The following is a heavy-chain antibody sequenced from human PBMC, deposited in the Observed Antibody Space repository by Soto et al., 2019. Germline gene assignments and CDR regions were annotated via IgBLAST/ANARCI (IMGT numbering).Heavy chain of an antibody. CDR2: INPNSGGT. V-gene: IGHV1-2*04. J-gene: IGHJ6*02. D-gene: IGHD6-6*01. CDR3: ARRATSYSSSFYYGMDV. CDR1: GYTFTGYY. Sequence: ASVKVSCKASGYTFTGYYMHWVRQAPGQGLEWMGWINPNSGGTNYAQKFQGWVTMTRDTSISTAYMELSRLRSDDTAVYYCARRATSYSSSFYYGMDVWGQGTTVTVSS.